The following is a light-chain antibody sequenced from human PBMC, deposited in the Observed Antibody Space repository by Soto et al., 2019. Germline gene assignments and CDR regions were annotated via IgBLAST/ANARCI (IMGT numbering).Light chain of an antibody. CDR1: QSVTSSN. Sequence: IVLTQSPGTLSLSPGETATLSCRASQSVTSSNLAWYQQRPGQAPRLLIYGASNRATGTAEKFSGSGSGADFRLTISRLEPEDFAVYYCQHYGASQYTFGQGTKLEIK. J-gene: IGKJ2*01. CDR3: QHYGASQYT. CDR2: GAS. V-gene: IGKV3-20*01.